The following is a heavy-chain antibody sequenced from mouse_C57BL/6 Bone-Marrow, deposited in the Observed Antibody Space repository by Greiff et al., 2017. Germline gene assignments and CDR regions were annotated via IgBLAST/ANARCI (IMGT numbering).Heavy chain of an antibody. D-gene: IGHD4-1*01. CDR2: INPSSGYT. CDR3: ARRLTGTRGDY. Sequence: QVQLQQSGAELARPGASVKMSCKASGYTFTSYTMHWVNQRPGQGLEWIGNINPSSGYTKYHQKFKDQATLTADKSSSTAYMQRSSLTAEDSADYYRARRLTGTRGDYWGQGTTLTVSS. J-gene: IGHJ2*01. V-gene: IGHV1-4*01. CDR1: GYTFTSYT.